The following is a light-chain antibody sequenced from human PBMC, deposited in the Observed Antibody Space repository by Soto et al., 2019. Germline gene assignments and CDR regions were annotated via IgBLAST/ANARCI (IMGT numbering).Light chain of an antibody. CDR2: GAS. CDR3: KQYGSSPMT. Sequence: ESVCTPSRDTRSLSPGATAPLSGRASQIVSSGFLAWYQQNPGQAPRLLIYGASSRATGIPDRFSGSGSGTDFTLTISRLEPEEFAVYDCKQYGSSPMTVGKGTRREI. V-gene: IGKV3-20*01. CDR1: QIVSSGF. J-gene: IGKJ5*01.